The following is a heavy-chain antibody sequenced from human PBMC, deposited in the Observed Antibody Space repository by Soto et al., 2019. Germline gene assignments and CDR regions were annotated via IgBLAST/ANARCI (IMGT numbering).Heavy chain of an antibody. Sequence: PXESLSLTCLVSGATISKSFSSWVRKPVGRGLEWMGRIYVSGTTDYNPSLRGRITMSVDIVKKTFSLRLNSVTAADTGVYYSVRDGSKTLREWFDPWGQGLKVTVYS. CDR2: IYVSGTT. CDR3: VRDGSKTLREWFDP. CDR1: GATISKSF. V-gene: IGHV4-4*07. J-gene: IGHJ5*02.